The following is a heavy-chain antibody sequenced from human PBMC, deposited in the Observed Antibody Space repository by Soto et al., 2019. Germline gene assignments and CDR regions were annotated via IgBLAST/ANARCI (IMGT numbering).Heavy chain of an antibody. CDR2: LDQSGGT. V-gene: IGHV4-34*01. D-gene: IGHD6-19*01. J-gene: IGHJ6*02. CDR1: GDSLRGQS. CDR3: AREDSYGWSGESLDV. Sequence: QVQLQQWGAGLLKASETLSLTCAVVGDSLRGQSWNWIRQSPGKGLEWIGELDQSGGTNYNPSLKSRVIISDDTSKNQFSLTLTSVTAADTAVYYCAREDSYGWSGESLDVWGQGTTVPVSS.